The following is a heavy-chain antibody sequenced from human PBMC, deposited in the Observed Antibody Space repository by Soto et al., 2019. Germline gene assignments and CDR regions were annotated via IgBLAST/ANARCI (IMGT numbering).Heavy chain of an antibody. Sequence: SETLSLTCAVYGGSFSGYYWSWIRQPPGKGLEWIGEINHSGSTNYNPSLKSRVTISVDTSKDQFSLKLSSVTAADTAVYYCARGNSPRRRSRCAFDIWGQGTMVTVSS. D-gene: IGHD2-15*01. J-gene: IGHJ3*02. CDR3: ARGNSPRRRSRCAFDI. CDR1: GGSFSGYY. V-gene: IGHV4-34*01. CDR2: INHSGST.